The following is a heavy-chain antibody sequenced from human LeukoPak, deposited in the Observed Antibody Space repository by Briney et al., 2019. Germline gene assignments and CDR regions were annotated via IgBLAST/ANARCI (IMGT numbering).Heavy chain of an antibody. CDR1: EVTVTDNY. CDR3: AKEGLELEFDF. Sequence: PGGSLRLSCAASEVTVTDNYMSWVRQAPGKGLQWVSVIYPGGNLYYADSVKGRFIISRDNSKNTAYLQMNRLRGEDMGVYYCAKEGLELEFDFWGRGTLVTVSS. V-gene: IGHV3-53*01. J-gene: IGHJ4*02. CDR2: IYPGGNL. D-gene: IGHD3-3*01.